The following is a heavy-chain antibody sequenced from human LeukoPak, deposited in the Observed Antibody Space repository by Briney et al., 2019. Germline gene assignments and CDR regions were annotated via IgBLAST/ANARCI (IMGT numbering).Heavy chain of an antibody. V-gene: IGHV3-21*01. Sequence: GGSLRLSCAASEFTFSSYSMNWVRQAPGKGLEWVSSISSTSSNIYYAESVKGRFTVSRDNAKNSLYLQMNSLRAEDTAVYYCARVGYYDFWSGSNYFDYWGQGTLVTVSS. D-gene: IGHD3-3*01. CDR2: ISSTSSNI. J-gene: IGHJ4*02. CDR1: EFTFSSYS. CDR3: ARVGYYDFWSGSNYFDY.